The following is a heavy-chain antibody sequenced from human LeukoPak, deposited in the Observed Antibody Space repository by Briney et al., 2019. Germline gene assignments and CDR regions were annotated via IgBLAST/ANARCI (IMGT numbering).Heavy chain of an antibody. CDR2: IYYSGST. V-gene: IGHV4-59*01. Sequence: KPSETLSLTCTVSGGSISSYYWSWIRQPPGKGLEWIGHIYYSGSTNYNPSLKSRVTISVDTSKNQFSLKLSSVTAADTAVYYCARGYDSSGYNYWGQGTLVTVSS. D-gene: IGHD3-22*01. J-gene: IGHJ4*02. CDR1: GGSISSYY. CDR3: ARGYDSSGYNY.